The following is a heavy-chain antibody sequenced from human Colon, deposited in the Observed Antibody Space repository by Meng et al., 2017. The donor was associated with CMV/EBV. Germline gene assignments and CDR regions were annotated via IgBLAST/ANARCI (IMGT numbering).Heavy chain of an antibody. D-gene: IGHD3-3*01. V-gene: IGHV3-9*01. Sequence: GGSLRLSCAASGFTFDDYTMHWVRQAPGKGLEWVSSISWNSGSVAYGDSVKGRFTVSRDSARNSLYLQMNSLRPEDTAVYYCARDQGNDFWTHGMDVWGQGTTVTVSS. CDR1: GFTFDDYT. CDR3: ARDQGNDFWTHGMDV. CDR2: ISWNSGSV. J-gene: IGHJ6*02.